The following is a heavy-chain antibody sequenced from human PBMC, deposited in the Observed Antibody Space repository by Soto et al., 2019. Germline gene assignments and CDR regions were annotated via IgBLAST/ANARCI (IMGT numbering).Heavy chain of an antibody. D-gene: IGHD3-10*01. Sequence: QVQVVQSGAEVKKPGSSVKVSCKASGGTFSSYTITWVRQAPGQGLEWLGRIIPIIGATNYAQKFQDRLTMSADRHTSTAYMDLSRLTSADTAVYYCVRDWEITTQTWGFGDSWGQGTLVTVSS. CDR1: GGTFSSYT. J-gene: IGHJ4*02. CDR2: IIPIIGAT. CDR3: VRDWEITTQTWGFGDS. V-gene: IGHV1-69*08.